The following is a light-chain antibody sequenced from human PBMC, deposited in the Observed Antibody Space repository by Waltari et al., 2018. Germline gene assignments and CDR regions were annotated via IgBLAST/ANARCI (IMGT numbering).Light chain of an antibody. CDR1: QSVGSD. CDR3: QQYDSVPQT. Sequence: EIVLTQSPGTLSLSPGERATLSCRASQSVGSDFAWYQQTPGQAPRLLIYGASSRATGISDRFSGSGSGTDFTLTVSRLESEDFAVYYCQQYDSVPQTFGRGTRVEIK. J-gene: IGKJ1*01. V-gene: IGKV3-20*01. CDR2: GAS.